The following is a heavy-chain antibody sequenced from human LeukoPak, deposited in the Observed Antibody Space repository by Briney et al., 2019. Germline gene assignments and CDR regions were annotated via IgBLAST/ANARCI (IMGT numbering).Heavy chain of an antibody. V-gene: IGHV4-59*08. Sequence: SETLSLTCTVSDGSIIGSYWRWIRQPPGKGLEWIGYIFYTGDSNYNPSLKSRVAISLDTSTNQISLKLRSVTAADTAVYYCARHEFASPLDSWGQGTLVTVSS. D-gene: IGHD2-21*01. CDR3: ARHEFASPLDS. J-gene: IGHJ4*02. CDR2: IFYTGDS. CDR1: DGSIIGSY.